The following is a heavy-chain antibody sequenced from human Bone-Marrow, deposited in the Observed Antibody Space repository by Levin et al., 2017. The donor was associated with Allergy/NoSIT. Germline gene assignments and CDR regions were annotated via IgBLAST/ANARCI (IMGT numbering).Heavy chain of an antibody. Sequence: GGSLRLSCAASGFNFSDYKMSWVRQAPGKGLEWITYTSRSGILVYHADSVKGRFTISRDNVKNSLYLQMNSLRDEDTAVYYCARSCGGDCYSHYWYFDLWGRGTLVTVSS. CDR1: GFNFSDYK. CDR3: ARSCGGDCYSHYWYFDL. J-gene: IGHJ2*01. CDR2: TSRSGILV. V-gene: IGHV3-48*02. D-gene: IGHD2-21*02.